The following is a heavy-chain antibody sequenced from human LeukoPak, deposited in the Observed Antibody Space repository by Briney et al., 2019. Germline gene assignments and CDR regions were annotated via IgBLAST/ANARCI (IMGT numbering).Heavy chain of an antibody. Sequence: SETLSLTCTVSGGSISNSCWSWIRQFPGRGLDWIGYIYNGTTKYNPSLKSRVTISVDTSKSQFSLKVTSVTAADTAVYYCASVPALWGQGALVTVSS. CDR2: IYNGTT. J-gene: IGHJ4*02. V-gene: IGHV4-59*08. CDR3: ASVPAL. CDR1: GGSISNSC.